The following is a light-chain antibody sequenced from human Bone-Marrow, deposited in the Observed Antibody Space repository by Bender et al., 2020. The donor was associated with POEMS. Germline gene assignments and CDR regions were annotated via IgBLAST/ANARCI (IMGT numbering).Light chain of an antibody. Sequence: QSALTQPASVSGSPGQSITISCTGTNRDVGRYNLVSWYQQHPGKAPKVIIYEVDKRPSGISDRFSGSKSGNTASLTISGLQADDEGDYYCCSYATSDPTVIFGGGTKLTVL. J-gene: IGLJ2*01. V-gene: IGLV2-23*02. CDR3: CSYATSDPTVI. CDR2: EVD. CDR1: NRDVGRYNL.